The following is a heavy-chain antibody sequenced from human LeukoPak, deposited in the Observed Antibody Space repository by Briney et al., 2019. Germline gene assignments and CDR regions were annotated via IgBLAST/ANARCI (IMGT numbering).Heavy chain of an antibody. D-gene: IGHD3-22*01. CDR1: GGTFNSYA. J-gene: IGHJ5*02. CDR2: IIPILGTA. Sequence: SVKVSCKASGGTFNSYAISWVRQAPGEGGEWMGGIIPILGTAKYAQKFQGRDKINTDEATRTDYMELSSLRSEDTAVYYCARAEWYYYDSSGYYVNWFAPWGQGTLVTVSS. CDR3: ARAEWYYYDSSGYYVNWFAP. V-gene: IGHV1-69*05.